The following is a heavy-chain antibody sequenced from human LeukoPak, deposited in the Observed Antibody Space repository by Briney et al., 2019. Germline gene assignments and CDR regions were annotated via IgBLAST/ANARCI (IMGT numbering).Heavy chain of an antibody. Sequence: WGSLTLTCAASGFTFSSYGMQWDRQAPGKGLEWVTVTSYDGNEKYYADSVKGRFTISRDNSKNTVYLQMNSLRAEDTAVYYCATGVTIAATGRMVCWGQGTLVTVSS. V-gene: IGHV3-30*03. CDR3: ATGVTIAATGRMVC. CDR1: GFTFSSYG. D-gene: IGHD6-25*01. CDR2: TSYDGNEK. J-gene: IGHJ4*02.